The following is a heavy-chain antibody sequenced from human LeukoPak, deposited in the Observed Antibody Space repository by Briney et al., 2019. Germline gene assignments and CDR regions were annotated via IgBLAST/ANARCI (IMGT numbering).Heavy chain of an antibody. CDR3: AREPSYIWGSYRYTDYFDY. V-gene: IGHV3-21*01. CDR1: GFTFSSYS. D-gene: IGHD3-16*02. J-gene: IGHJ4*02. CDR2: ISSGSSYI. Sequence: GGSLRLSCAASGFTFSSYSMNWVRQAPGRGLEWVSSISSGSSYIYYADSMKGRFTISRDNAKNSLYLQMNSLRAEDTAVYYCAREPSYIWGSYRYTDYFDYWGQGTLVTVSS.